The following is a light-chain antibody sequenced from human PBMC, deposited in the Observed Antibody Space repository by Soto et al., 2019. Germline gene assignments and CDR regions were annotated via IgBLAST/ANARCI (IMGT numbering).Light chain of an antibody. CDR3: QKRSNWPIT. CDR2: DAS. J-gene: IGKJ5*01. Sequence: EIVLTQSPATLSLSPGERATLSCRTSQSVSSYFAWYQQKPGRAPRLLIYDASNRATGIPARFIGSGSGTDFTLTISSLELEDFAVYYCQKRSNWPITFGQGTRLEIK. CDR1: QSVSSY. V-gene: IGKV3-11*01.